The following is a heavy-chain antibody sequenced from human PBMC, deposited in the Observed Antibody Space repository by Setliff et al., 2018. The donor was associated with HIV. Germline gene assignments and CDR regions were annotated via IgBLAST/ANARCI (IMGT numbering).Heavy chain of an antibody. Sequence: TLSLTCTVSGVSISSGGYYWSWIRQHPGKGLEWIGYIYYSGSTYYNPSLKSRVTISVDTSKNQFSLKMSSVTAADTAVYWCARGPGSHYEGHYHFDYWGQGSLVTVSS. CDR2: IYYSGST. D-gene: IGHD1-26*01. CDR3: ARGPGSHYEGHYHFDY. CDR1: GVSISSGGYY. J-gene: IGHJ4*02. V-gene: IGHV4-31*03.